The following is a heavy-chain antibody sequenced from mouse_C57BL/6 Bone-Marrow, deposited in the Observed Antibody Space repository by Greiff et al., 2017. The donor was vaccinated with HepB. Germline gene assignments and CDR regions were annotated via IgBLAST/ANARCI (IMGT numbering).Heavy chain of an antibody. J-gene: IGHJ3*01. CDR2: IYPGGGYT. Sequence: QVQLKESGAELVRPGTSVKMSCKASGYTFTNYWIGWAKQRPGHGLEWIGDIYPGGGYTNYNEKFKGKATLTADKSSSTAYMQFSSLTSEDSAIYYCARGSPWFAYWGQGTLVTVSA. CDR1: GYTFTNYW. V-gene: IGHV1-63*01. CDR3: ARGSPWFAY.